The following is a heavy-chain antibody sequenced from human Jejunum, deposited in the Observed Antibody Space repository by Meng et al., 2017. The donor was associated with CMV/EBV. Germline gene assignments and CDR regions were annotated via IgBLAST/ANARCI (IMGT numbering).Heavy chain of an antibody. Sequence: QVQLQESGPGLVKPSETLSLTCTVSGASISSYYWSWIRQPPGKGLEWIGYIYYSGSTNYNHSLKSRVTISVDTSKNQFSLKLSSVTAADTAVYYWARGLATVVSWFDTWGQGTLVTVSS. D-gene: IGHD4-23*01. V-gene: IGHV4-59*01. CDR3: ARGLATVVSWFDT. CDR1: GASISSYY. CDR2: IYYSGST. J-gene: IGHJ5*02.